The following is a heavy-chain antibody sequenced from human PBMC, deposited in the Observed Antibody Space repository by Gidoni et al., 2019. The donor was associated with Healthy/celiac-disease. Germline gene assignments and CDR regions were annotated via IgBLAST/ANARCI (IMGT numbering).Heavy chain of an antibody. CDR1: GFTFSNAW. J-gene: IGHJ4*02. CDR2: IKSKTDGGTT. V-gene: IGHV3-15*01. Sequence: EVQLVESGGGLVKPGGSLRLSCAASGFTFSNAWMSWVRQAPGKGLEWVGRIKSKTDGGTTDYAAPVKGRFTISRDDSKNTLYLQMNSLKTEDTAVYYCTTLRYFDWFYFDYWGQGTLVTVSS. D-gene: IGHD3-9*01. CDR3: TTLRYFDWFYFDY.